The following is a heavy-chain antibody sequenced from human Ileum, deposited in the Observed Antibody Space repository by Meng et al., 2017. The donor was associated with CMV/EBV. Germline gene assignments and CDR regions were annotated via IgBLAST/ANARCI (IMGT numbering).Heavy chain of an antibody. J-gene: IGHJ4*02. V-gene: IGHV3-30*04. CDR1: GFTFSSYA. CDR3: ARDLVGATTY. Sequence: GESLKISCAASGFTFSSYAMHWVRQAPGKGLEWVAVILYDGSNKYYADSVKGRFTISRDNSKNTLYLQMNSLRAEDTAVYYCARDLVGATTYWGQGTLVTVSS. D-gene: IGHD1-26*01. CDR2: ILYDGSNK.